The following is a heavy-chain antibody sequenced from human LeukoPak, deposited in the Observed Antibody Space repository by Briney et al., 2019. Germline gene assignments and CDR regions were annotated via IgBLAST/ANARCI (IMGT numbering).Heavy chain of an antibody. Sequence: GGSLRLSCAASGFTFSSYAMSWVRQAPGKGLESVSAISGSGGSTYYADSVKGGLTISRDNSKNTLYLQMNSLRAEDTAVYYCAKADVYGDYFDYWGQGTLVTVSS. V-gene: IGHV3-23*01. D-gene: IGHD4-17*01. J-gene: IGHJ4*02. CDR2: ISGSGGST. CDR3: AKADVYGDYFDY. CDR1: GFTFSSYA.